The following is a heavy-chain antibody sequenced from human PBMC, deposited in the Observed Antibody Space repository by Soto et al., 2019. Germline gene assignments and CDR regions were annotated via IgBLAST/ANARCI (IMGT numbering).Heavy chain of an antibody. Sequence: QVQLVESGGGVVQPGRSLRLSCAASGFTFSSYGMHWVRQAPGKGLEWVAVISYDGSNKYYADSVKGRFTISRDTSKNTLYLQMNSLRAEDTAVYYCANLIPTVTREDGMDVWGKGTTVTVSS. CDR3: ANLIPTVTREDGMDV. J-gene: IGHJ6*04. D-gene: IGHD4-17*01. CDR2: ISYDGSNK. CDR1: GFTFSSYG. V-gene: IGHV3-30*18.